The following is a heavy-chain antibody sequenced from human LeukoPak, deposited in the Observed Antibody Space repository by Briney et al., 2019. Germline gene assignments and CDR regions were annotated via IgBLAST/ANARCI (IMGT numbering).Heavy chain of an antibody. CDR2: ISSGTITI. V-gene: IGHV3-48*04. J-gene: IGHJ3*02. D-gene: IGHD2-15*01. CDR3: ARDLLGNAFDI. CDR1: GFILSSYS. Sequence: GRSLRLSCAASGFILSSYSMNWVRQAPGKGLEWVSYISSGTITIYYADSVKGRFTISRDNAKDSLYLQMNSLRAEDTAVYYCARDLLGNAFDIWGQGTMVTVSS.